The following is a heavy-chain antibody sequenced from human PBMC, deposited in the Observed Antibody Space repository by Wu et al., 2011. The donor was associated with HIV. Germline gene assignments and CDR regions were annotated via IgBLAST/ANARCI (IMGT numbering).Heavy chain of an antibody. J-gene: IGHJ5*02. Sequence: QVQLVQSGAEVKKPGSSVKVSCTASGGTFSSYAISWVRQAPGQGLEWMGGIIPIFGTANYAQKFQGRVTITTDESTSTAYMELSSLRSEDTAVYYCARADYYDSSGYYFVYNWFDPWGQGTLVTVSS. CDR2: IIPIFGTA. V-gene: IGHV1-69*05. CDR1: GGTFSSYA. D-gene: IGHD3-22*01. CDR3: ARADYYDSSGYYFVYNWFDP.